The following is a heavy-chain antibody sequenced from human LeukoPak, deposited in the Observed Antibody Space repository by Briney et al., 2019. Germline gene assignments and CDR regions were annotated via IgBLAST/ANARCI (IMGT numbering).Heavy chain of an antibody. J-gene: IGHJ4*02. D-gene: IGHD2-15*01. CDR3: ATDRATQYFDY. Sequence: GGSLRLSCAASGITFRSYGMHWVRQAPGKGLERVAFIWYDGSNKYYADSVKGRFTISRDNSRNTLFLQMNSLRAEDTAVYYCATDRATQYFDYWGQGTLVSVSS. CDR2: IWYDGSNK. V-gene: IGHV3-30*02. CDR1: GITFRSYG.